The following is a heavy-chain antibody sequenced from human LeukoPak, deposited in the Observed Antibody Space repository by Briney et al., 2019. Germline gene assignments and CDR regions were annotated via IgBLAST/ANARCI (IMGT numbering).Heavy chain of an antibody. CDR1: GFTFSSYS. CDR3: VKDRSRRYSGSYYPFDY. CDR2: ISRNGGIT. J-gene: IGHJ4*02. D-gene: IGHD1-26*01. V-gene: IGHV3-64D*09. Sequence: PGGSLRLACSASGFTFSSYSMHWVRQAPGKGLEYVSSISRNGGITYYADSRKGRFTISRDNSKNTLYLQMSSLRAEDPAVYYCVKDRSRRYSGSYYPFDYWGQGTLVTVSS.